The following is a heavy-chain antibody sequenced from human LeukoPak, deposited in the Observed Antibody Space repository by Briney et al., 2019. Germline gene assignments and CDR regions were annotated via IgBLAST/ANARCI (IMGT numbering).Heavy chain of an antibody. CDR3: ARSNYGDYGIDY. CDR2: ISSSSSYI. J-gene: IGHJ4*02. CDR1: GFTFSSYS. Sequence: GGSLRLSCAASGFTFSSYSMNWVRQAPGKGLEWVSSISSSSSYIYYADSVKGRFTISRDNAKNSLYLQMNSLRAEDTAVYYCARSNYGDYGIDYWGQGTLDTVSS. V-gene: IGHV3-21*01. D-gene: IGHD4-17*01.